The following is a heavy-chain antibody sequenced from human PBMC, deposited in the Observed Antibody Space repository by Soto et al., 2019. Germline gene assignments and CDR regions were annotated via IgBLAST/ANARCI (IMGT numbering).Heavy chain of an antibody. CDR2: VYTSGST. CDR3: ARELDIVVVPAALTYYYGMDV. V-gene: IGHV4-4*07. J-gene: IGHJ6*02. CDR1: GDSLGNYY. Sequence: KASETLSLTCTVSGDSLGNYYWFWIRQPVGKGLEWIGRVYTSGSTNYNPSLKSRVTMSVDTSKNQFSLKLSSVTAADTAVYYCARELDIVVVPAALTYYYGMDVWGQGTTVTVSS. D-gene: IGHD2-2*01.